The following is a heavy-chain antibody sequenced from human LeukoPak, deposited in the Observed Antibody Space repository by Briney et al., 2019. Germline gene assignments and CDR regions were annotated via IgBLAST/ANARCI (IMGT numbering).Heavy chain of an antibody. V-gene: IGHV3-23*01. CDR2: MSGSGGST. CDR1: GFTFSSYA. Sequence: GGSLRLSCAASGFTFSSYAMSWVRQPPGKGLEWVSGMSGSGGSTYYADSVRGRFTISRDNSKNTLYVQMNSLRADDTAVYYCAETGVYCSGGSCYPNWFDPWGQGTLVTVSS. D-gene: IGHD2-15*01. CDR3: AETGVYCSGGSCYPNWFDP. J-gene: IGHJ5*02.